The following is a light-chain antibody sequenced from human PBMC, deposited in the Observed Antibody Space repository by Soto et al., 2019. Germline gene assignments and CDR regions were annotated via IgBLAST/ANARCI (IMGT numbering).Light chain of an antibody. CDR3: QQYNNWPPIT. CDR2: GAS. CDR1: QSVSSK. Sequence: ETVMTQSPATLAVSPGERATLSCRASQSVSSKLAWYQQKPGQAPRLLIYGASTRATGIPARFSGSGSGTEFTLSISSLQSEDFAVYHCQQYNNWPPITFGQATRLEI. V-gene: IGKV3D-15*01. J-gene: IGKJ5*01.